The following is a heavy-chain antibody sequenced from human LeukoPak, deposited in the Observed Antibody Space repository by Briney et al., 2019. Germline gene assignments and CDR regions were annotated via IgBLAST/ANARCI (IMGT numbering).Heavy chain of an antibody. CDR2: INPNSGGT. V-gene: IGHV1-2*02. CDR1: GYTFTSYD. J-gene: IGHJ4*02. Sequence: ASVKVSCKASGYTFTSYDINWVRQAPGQGLEWMGWINPNSGGTNYAQKFQGRVTMTRDTSISTAYMELSRLRSDDTAVYYCAIVGGWSPPFDYWGQGTLVTVSS. CDR3: AIVGGWSPPFDY. D-gene: IGHD1-26*01.